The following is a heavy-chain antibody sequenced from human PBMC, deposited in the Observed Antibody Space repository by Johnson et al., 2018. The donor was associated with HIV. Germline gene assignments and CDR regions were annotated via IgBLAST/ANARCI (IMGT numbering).Heavy chain of an antibody. J-gene: IGHJ3*02. Sequence: VQLVESGGGVVQPGGSLRLSCAASGLTVSTNDINWVRQAPGKGLEWVSVIYSGGSTQYAAFVKGRFSIPRDTSKNTVYLQMNSLRVEDTALYYCASVRRGALDIWGQGTMVTVSS. CDR3: ASVRRGALDI. CDR1: GLTVSTND. D-gene: IGHD3-10*02. CDR2: IYSGGST. V-gene: IGHV3-66*01.